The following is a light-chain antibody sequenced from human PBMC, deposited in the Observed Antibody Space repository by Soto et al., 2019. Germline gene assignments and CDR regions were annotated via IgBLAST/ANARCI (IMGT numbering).Light chain of an antibody. CDR2: GAS. CDR1: QSVRSN. J-gene: IGKJ2*01. CDR3: QQYNNWPLYT. V-gene: IGKV3-15*01. Sequence: ILMTQSPATLSVSPGERATLSCRASQSVRSNLAWYQQRPGQAPRLLIYGASTRATGIPARFSGSGSGTEFTLTISSLQSEDFAVYYCQQYNNWPLYTFGQGTKLEIK.